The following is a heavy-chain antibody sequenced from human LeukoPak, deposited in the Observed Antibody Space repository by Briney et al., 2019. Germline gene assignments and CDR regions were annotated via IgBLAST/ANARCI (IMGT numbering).Heavy chain of an antibody. CDR3: ASPQYCSGGSCYYAFDI. CDR2: FYPGDSDT. Sequence: GESLKISCKGPGYSFTSYWIGWVRQMPGKGLEWMGIFYPGDSDTRYSTSFQGQVTISADKSISTAYLQWSSLKASDTAMYYCASPQYCSGGSCYYAFDIWGQGTMVTVSS. D-gene: IGHD2-15*01. CDR1: GYSFTSYW. J-gene: IGHJ3*02. V-gene: IGHV5-51*01.